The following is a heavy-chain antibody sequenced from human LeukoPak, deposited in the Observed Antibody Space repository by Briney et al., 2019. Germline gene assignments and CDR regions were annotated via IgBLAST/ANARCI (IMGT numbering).Heavy chain of an antibody. V-gene: IGHV4-38-2*02. CDR2: IYHSGST. D-gene: IGHD4-17*01. CDR1: GGSISSGYY. J-gene: IGHJ4*02. CDR3: ASALTTVTQFDY. Sequence: PETPSLTCTVSGGSISSGYYWGWIRQPPGKGLEWIGSIYHSGSTYYNPSLKSRVTLSVDTSKNQFSLKLSSVTAADTAVYYCASALTTVTQFDYWGQGTLVTVSS.